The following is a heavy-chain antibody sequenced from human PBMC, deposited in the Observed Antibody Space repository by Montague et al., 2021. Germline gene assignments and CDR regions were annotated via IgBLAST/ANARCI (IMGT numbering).Heavy chain of an antibody. J-gene: IGHJ1*01. CDR1: GFTFRTYG. Sequence: YRRLSCAASGFTFRTYGMNWVRQAPGKGLEWVSYITGSSSSIYYADSVRGRFTISRDNPKNSLYLQMNSLRDEDTAVYYCARDSYSSGWYSAEYFQHWGQGTLVTVSS. D-gene: IGHD6-19*01. CDR2: ITGSSSSI. V-gene: IGHV3-48*02. CDR3: ARDSYSSGWYSAEYFQH.